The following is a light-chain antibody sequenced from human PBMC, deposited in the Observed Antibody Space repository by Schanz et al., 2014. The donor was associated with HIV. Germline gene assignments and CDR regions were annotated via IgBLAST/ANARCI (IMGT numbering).Light chain of an antibody. J-gene: IGKJ4*01. Sequence: IVMTQSPATLSVSPGERATLSCRASQSVSTNLAWYQQKPGQAPKLLIYGASSRATGIPDRFSGSGSGTDFTLTISRLEPEDFAVYYCQQYGSSLTFGGGTKVGIK. V-gene: IGKV3-20*01. CDR2: GAS. CDR1: QSVSTN. CDR3: QQYGSSLT.